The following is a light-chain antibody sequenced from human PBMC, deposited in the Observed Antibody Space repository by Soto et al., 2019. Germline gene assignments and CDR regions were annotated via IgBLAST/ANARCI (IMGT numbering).Light chain of an antibody. CDR3: QQLNSYRFIT. V-gene: IGKV1-9*01. CDR1: QGISSY. CDR2: AAS. J-gene: IGKJ4*01. Sequence: DIQLTQSPSFLSASVGDRVTITCRASQGISSYLAWYQQKPGKAPKLLIYAASTLQSGVQSRFXGSGTSTKFSLTNISKQSEHFAPYYYQQLNSYRFITFSGGTKVEIK.